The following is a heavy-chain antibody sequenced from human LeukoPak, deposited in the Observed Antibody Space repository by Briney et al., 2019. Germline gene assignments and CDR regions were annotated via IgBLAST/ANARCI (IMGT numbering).Heavy chain of an antibody. J-gene: IGHJ4*02. CDR2: ISSSSRDI. CDR3: ARDSDSSGHYYMDYFDY. CDR1: GFTFTSYA. V-gene: IGHV3-21*01. D-gene: IGHD3-22*01. Sequence: TGGSLRLSCAASGFTFTSYAMNWVRQAPGKGLEWVSSISSSSRDINYADSVKGRFTISRDNAWNSLYLQMNSLRAEDTAVYYCARDSDSSGHYYMDYFDYWGQGALVTVSS.